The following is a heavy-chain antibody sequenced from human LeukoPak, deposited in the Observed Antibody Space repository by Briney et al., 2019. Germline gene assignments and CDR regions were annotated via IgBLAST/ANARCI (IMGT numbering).Heavy chain of an antibody. CDR3: AGDFDY. J-gene: IGHJ4*02. CDR2: IRFDGSNE. CDR1: GFTVSPYG. V-gene: IGHV3-30*02. Sequence: PGGSLRLSCAASGFTVSPYGMHWVRQAPGKGLEWVTFIRFDGSNEYYTDSVKGRSTISRDNSKNTLYLQMNSLRPEDTAVYYCAGDFDYWGQGTLVTVSS.